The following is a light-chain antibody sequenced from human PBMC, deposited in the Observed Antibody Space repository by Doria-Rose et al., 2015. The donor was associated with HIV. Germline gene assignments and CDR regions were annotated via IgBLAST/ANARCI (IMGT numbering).Light chain of an antibody. V-gene: IGKV3-20*01. CDR2: DGS. CDR1: QSFSSTY. J-gene: IGKJ1*01. CDR3: HQYGTSWT. Sequence: TQSPGTLSLSPGGRATLSCRASQSFSSTYLAWYQQKPGQAPSLLIYDGSTRATGIPDRFSASGSRTDFTLTINRLEPEDFALYYCHQYGTSWTFGQGTKVEI.